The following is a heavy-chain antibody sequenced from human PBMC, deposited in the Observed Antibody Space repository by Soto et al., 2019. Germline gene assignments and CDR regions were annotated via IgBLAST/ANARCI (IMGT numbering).Heavy chain of an antibody. CDR3: AKDRLYSSMWFPHPLYGMDV. V-gene: IGHV3-23*01. J-gene: IGHJ6*02. CDR2: ISGNGENT. CDR1: GFIFRSHA. D-gene: IGHD6-19*01. Sequence: GCLRPACSASGFIFRSHAISWVRQAPGKGLEWISTISGNGENTYYADSVKGQFTISRDNSKNTVYLQMNNLRVEDTAVYYCAKDRLYSSMWFPHPLYGMDVWGQGATVTVYS.